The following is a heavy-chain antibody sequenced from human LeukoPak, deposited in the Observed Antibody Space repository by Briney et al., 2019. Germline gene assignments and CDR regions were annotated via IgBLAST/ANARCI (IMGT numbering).Heavy chain of an antibody. D-gene: IGHD6-13*01. Sequence: PGGSLRLSCAASGFTFSSYSMNWVRQAPGKGLEWGASLSSSSSYIYYADSVKGRFTISRDNAKKSLYLQMNSLRAEDTAVYYCAILPEYSSSWYTTLLATWGQGTLVTVSS. V-gene: IGHV3-21*01. CDR3: AILPEYSSSWYTTLLAT. CDR1: GFTFSSYS. J-gene: IGHJ4*02. CDR2: LSSSSSYI.